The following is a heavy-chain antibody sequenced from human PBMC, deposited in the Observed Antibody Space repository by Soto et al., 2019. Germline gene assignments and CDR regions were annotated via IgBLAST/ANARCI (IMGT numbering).Heavy chain of an antibody. V-gene: IGHV3-30*18. J-gene: IGHJ4*02. CDR1: GFTFSSYG. D-gene: IGHD2-2*01. CDR3: AKHRSKVHRAFDY. Sequence: GGSLRLSCAASGFTFSSYGMHWVRQAPGKGLEWVAVISYDVSNKYYADSVKGRFTISRDNSKNTLYLQMNSLRAEDTAVYYCAKHRSKVHRAFDYWGQGTLVTVSS. CDR2: ISYDVSNK.